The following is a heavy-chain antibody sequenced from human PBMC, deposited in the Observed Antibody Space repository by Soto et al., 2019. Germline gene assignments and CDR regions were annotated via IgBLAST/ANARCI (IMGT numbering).Heavy chain of an antibody. CDR3: AHRVLRTVFGLVTTTAIYFDF. J-gene: IGHJ4*02. Sequence: QITLNESGPTVVRPTETLTLTCRFSGFSLTTSGVGVGWVRQSPGKAPEWLALIYWDDDKRYSESLKSRLTIHKDTSKTQVVLTVANLDPTDTATYYCAHRVLRTVFGLVTTTAIYFDFWGQGTPVAVSS. CDR2: IYWDDDK. V-gene: IGHV2-5*02. CDR1: GFSLTTSGVG. D-gene: IGHD3-3*01.